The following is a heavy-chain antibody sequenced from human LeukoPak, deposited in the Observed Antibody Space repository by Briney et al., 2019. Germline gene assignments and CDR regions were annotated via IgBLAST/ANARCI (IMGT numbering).Heavy chain of an antibody. Sequence: PGRSLRLSCAASGFTFSSYGMHWVRQAPGKGLEWVAVISYDGSNKYYADSVKGRFTISRDNSKNTLYLQMNSLRAEDTAVYYCARDTTVTDHVYYGMDVWGQGTTVTVSS. V-gene: IGHV3-30*03. J-gene: IGHJ6*02. D-gene: IGHD4-17*01. CDR1: GFTFSSYG. CDR2: ISYDGSNK. CDR3: ARDTTVTDHVYYGMDV.